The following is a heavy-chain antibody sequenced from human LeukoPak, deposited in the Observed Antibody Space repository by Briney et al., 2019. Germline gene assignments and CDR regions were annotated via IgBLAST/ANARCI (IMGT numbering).Heavy chain of an antibody. J-gene: IGHJ3*02. CDR2: ISSSSSYI. CDR1: GFTFSSYS. V-gene: IGHV3-21*01. CDR3: AKGGARPLDDAYDI. Sequence: PGGSLRLSCAASGFTFSSYSMNWVRQAPGKGLEWVSSISSSSSYIYYADSVKGRFTISRDNSKNTLYLQMNSLRVDDTAVYFCAKGGARPLDDAYDIWGQGTMVTVSS.